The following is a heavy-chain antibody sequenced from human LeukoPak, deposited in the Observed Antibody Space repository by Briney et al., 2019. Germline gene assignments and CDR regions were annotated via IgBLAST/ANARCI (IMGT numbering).Heavy chain of an antibody. CDR1: GFTFDDYA. CDR2: ISWNSGSI. D-gene: IGHD6-19*01. CDR3: AKDLSHSGWNYQFDY. Sequence: PGGSLRLSCAASGFTFDDYAMHWVRQAPGKGLEWVSGISWNSGSIGYADSVKGRFTISRDNAKNSLYLQMNSLRAEDTALYYCAKDLSHSGWNYQFDYWGQGTLVTVSS. V-gene: IGHV3-9*01. J-gene: IGHJ4*02.